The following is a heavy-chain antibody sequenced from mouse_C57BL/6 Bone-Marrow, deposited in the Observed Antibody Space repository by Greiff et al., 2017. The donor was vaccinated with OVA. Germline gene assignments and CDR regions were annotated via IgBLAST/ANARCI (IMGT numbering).Heavy chain of an antibody. CDR2: IDPENGDT. D-gene: IGHD1-1*01. V-gene: IGHV14-4*01. Sequence: EVQLQQSGAELVRPGASVTLSCTASGFNIKDDYMHWVKQRPEPGLEWIGWIDPENGDTEYASKFQGKATITADTSSNTAYLQLSSLTSEDTAVYYCTTTTVVATVDYWGQGTTLTVSS. CDR1: GFNIKDDY. CDR3: TTTTVVATVDY. J-gene: IGHJ2*01.